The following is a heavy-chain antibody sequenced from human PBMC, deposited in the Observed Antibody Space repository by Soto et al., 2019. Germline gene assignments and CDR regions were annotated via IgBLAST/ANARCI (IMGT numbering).Heavy chain of an antibody. CDR2: IYHSGST. Sequence: QLQLQESGSGLVKPSQTLSLTCAVSGGSISSGDYSWNWIRQPRGKGLEWIGHIYHSGSTHYNPSLKSRVTISIDRSKNQFSLKLNSVTAADTAVYYCAKGEGPWGQGTLVTVSS. CDR1: GGSISSGDYS. V-gene: IGHV4-30-2*01. CDR3: AKGEGP. J-gene: IGHJ5*02.